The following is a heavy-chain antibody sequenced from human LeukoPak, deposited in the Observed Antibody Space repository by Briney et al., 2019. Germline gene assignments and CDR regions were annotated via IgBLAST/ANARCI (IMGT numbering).Heavy chain of an antibody. D-gene: IGHD1-1*01. Sequence: PGGTLRLSCAASGFTFSSYGMSWVPQAPGKGLGWGSAISGSGGSTYYADSVKGRFTISRDNSKNTLYLQMNSLRAEDTAVYYCANALTTGTTSYMDVWGKGTTVTISS. CDR1: GFTFSSYG. CDR3: ANALTTGTTSYMDV. J-gene: IGHJ6*03. V-gene: IGHV3-23*01. CDR2: ISGSGGST.